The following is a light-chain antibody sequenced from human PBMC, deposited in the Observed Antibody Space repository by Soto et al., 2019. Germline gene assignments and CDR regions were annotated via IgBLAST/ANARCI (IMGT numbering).Light chain of an antibody. J-gene: IGLJ3*02. CDR3: ATWDDSLNGGV. Sequence: QSALTQPPSASGTPGQRVTISCSGSSSNIGSNAVSWYQQLPGTAPKVLIYSNNQRPSGVPDRFSGSKSGTSASLAISGLQSEDDADYYCATWDDSLNGGVFGGGTKLTVL. V-gene: IGLV1-44*01. CDR1: SSNIGSNA. CDR2: SNN.